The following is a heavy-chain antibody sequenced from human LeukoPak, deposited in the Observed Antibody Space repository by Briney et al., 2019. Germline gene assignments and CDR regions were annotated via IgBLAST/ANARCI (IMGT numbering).Heavy chain of an antibody. J-gene: IGHJ3*02. CDR3: ARARSTDAFDI. CDR2: IKQDGSEK. CDR1: GFTFSSYW. D-gene: IGHD1-26*01. Sequence: GGSLRLSCAASGFTFSSYWMGWVRQAPGKGLEWVANIKQDGSEKYYVDSVKGRFTISRDNAKNSLYLQMNSLRAEDTAVYYCARARSTDAFDIWGQGTMVTVSS. V-gene: IGHV3-7*01.